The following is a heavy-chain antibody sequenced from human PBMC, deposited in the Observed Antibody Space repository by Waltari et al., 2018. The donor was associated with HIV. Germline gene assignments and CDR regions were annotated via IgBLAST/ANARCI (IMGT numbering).Heavy chain of an antibody. D-gene: IGHD2-2*01. V-gene: IGHV4-38-2*01. CDR3: ARGVPAAHYYYYYGMDV. J-gene: IGHJ6*02. CDR1: GYSISSGYY. Sequence: QVQLQESGPGLVKPSETLSLTCAVSGYSISSGYYWGWIRQPPGKGLEWIVSIYPSWTTYDNPSLKGRVTISVDTSKNQFSLKLSSVTAADTAVYYCARGVPAAHYYYYYGMDVWGQGTTVTVSS. CDR2: IYPSWTT.